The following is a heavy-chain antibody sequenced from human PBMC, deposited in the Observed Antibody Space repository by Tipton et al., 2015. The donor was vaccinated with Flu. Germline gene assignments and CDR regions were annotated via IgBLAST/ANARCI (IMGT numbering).Heavy chain of an antibody. Sequence: SLRLSCAASGFTFSSYAMHWVRQAPGKGLEWVAVISYDGSNKYYADSVKGRFTITRDNSKNTLYLQMNSLRAEDTAVYYCARDGEGDAFDIWGKGTMVTVSS. CDR2: ISYDGSNK. V-gene: IGHV3-30*04. D-gene: IGHD7-27*01. CDR1: GFTFSSYA. J-gene: IGHJ3*02. CDR3: ARDGEGDAFDI.